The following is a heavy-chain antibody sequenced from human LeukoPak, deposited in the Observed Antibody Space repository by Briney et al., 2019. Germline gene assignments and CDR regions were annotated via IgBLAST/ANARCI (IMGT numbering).Heavy chain of an antibody. CDR3: ARTSLSGDGYKVGYFDY. CDR1: GLTVSTNY. V-gene: IGHV3-53*01. Sequence: PGGSLRLSCAASGLTVSTNYMSWVRQVPGKGLKWVSLIYSSGSTYYADSVKGRFTISRDHSKNTLYLQMNSLTAEDTAVYYCARTSLSGDGYKVGYFDYWGQGTLVTVSS. D-gene: IGHD5-24*01. CDR2: IYSSGST. J-gene: IGHJ4*02.